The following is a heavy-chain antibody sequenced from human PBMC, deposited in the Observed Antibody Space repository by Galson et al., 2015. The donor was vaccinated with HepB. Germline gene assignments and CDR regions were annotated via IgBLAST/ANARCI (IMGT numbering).Heavy chain of an antibody. Sequence: SVRVSCKASGGIFSTYAMSWVRQAPGTGLEWRGPIIHMLGSTDYAQKLRGRVTITADNSAPAAYLEFSSLRSDYTAVYFCAKSRWIIFVTMSRGVIPDVFDVWGRGAVVTVSS. J-gene: IGHJ3*01. D-gene: IGHD3-10*01. CDR1: GGIFSTYA. V-gene: IGHV1-69*10. CDR2: IIHMLGST. CDR3: AKSRWIIFVTMSRGVIPDVFDV.